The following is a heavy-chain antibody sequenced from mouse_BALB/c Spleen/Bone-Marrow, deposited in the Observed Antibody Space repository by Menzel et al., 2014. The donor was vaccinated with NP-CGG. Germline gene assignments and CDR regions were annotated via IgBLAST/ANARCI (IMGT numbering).Heavy chain of an antibody. Sequence: VQLQQSGPGLVAPSQSLSITCTVSGFSLTDYGVNWVRQPPGKGLGWLGMIWGDGRTDYNSALKSRLSISKDNSKSQVFLKMNSLQTDDTARYYCARNYYDSSFYFDYWGQGTTLTVSS. CDR2: IWGDGRT. J-gene: IGHJ2*01. V-gene: IGHV2-6-7*01. CDR3: ARNYYDSSFYFDY. CDR1: GFSLTDYG. D-gene: IGHD1-1*01.